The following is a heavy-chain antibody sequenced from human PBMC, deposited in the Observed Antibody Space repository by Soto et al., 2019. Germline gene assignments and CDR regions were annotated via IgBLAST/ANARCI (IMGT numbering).Heavy chain of an antibody. CDR1: GYTFTSYD. V-gene: IGHV1-8*01. D-gene: IGHD3-3*01. J-gene: IGHJ3*02. CDR3: ARGHYDVWSGFPEGVFDI. Sequence: QVQLVQSGAEVKKPGASVKVSCKASGYTFTSYDINWVRQATGQGLEWMGWMNPNSGNTGYAQKFQGRVTMTRNTSISTAYMQLSSLGSEDTAVYYCARGHYDVWSGFPEGVFDIWGQGTMVTVSS. CDR2: MNPNSGNT.